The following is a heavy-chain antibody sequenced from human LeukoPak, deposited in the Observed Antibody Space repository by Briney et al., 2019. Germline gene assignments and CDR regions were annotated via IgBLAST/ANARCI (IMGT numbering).Heavy chain of an antibody. D-gene: IGHD1-7*01. CDR3: ARKLELRSGRRIDT. CDR1: GGSISSYY. J-gene: IGHJ5*02. V-gene: IGHV4-59*01. CDR2: IYYSGST. Sequence: SETLSLTCTVSGGSISSYYWSWIRQPPGKGPEWVGYIYYSGSTNYNPSLKSRFTISVDTSKNQFSLKLSSVTAADPAVYYCARKLELRSGRRIDTWGEGNLVTVSS.